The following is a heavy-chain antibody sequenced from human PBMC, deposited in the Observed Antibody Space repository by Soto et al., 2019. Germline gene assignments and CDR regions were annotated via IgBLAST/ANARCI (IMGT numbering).Heavy chain of an antibody. V-gene: IGHV3-30-3*01. J-gene: IGHJ4*02. D-gene: IGHD3-10*01. CDR3: ARGRGWEDYYGSGSYYERYFDY. CDR1: GFTFRSYA. Sequence: GGSLRLSCAASGFTFRSYAVHWVRQAPGKGLEWVAVISYDGSNKYYADSVKGRFTISRDNSKNTLYLQMNSLRAEDTAVYYYARGRGWEDYYGSGSYYERYFDYWGLRTLVTVSS. CDR2: ISYDGSNK.